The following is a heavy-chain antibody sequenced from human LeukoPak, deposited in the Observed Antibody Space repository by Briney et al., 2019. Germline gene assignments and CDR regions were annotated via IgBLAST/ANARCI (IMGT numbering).Heavy chain of an antibody. J-gene: IGHJ4*02. CDR3: ARVMEQWLVRKTNYFDY. CDR2: INPNSGGT. V-gene: IGHV1-2*02. CDR1: GYTFTGYY. D-gene: IGHD6-19*01. Sequence: ASVKVSCKASGYTFTGYYMHWVRQAPGQGLEWVGWINPNSGGTNYAQKFQGRVTMTRDTSISTAYMELSRLRSDDTAVYYCARVMEQWLVRKTNYFDYWGQGTLVTVSS.